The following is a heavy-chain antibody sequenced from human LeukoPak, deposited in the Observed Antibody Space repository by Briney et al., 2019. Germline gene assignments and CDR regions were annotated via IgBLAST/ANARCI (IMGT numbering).Heavy chain of an antibody. CDR1: GGSFSGYY. CDR2: INHSGST. J-gene: IGHJ4*02. CDR3: ARTCYDSTFGY. Sequence: SETLSLTCAVYGGSFSGYYWSWIRQPPGKGLEWIGEINHSGSTNYNPSLKSRVTISVDTSKNQFSLKLSSVTAADTAVYYCARTCYDSTFGYWGQGTLVTVSS. V-gene: IGHV4-34*01. D-gene: IGHD3-22*01.